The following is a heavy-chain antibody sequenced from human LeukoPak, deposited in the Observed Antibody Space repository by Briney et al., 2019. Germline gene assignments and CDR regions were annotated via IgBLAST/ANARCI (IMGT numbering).Heavy chain of an antibody. D-gene: IGHD3-10*01. CDR2: ISSSGTVI. J-gene: IGHJ6*02. Sequence: GGSLRLSCAASAFTFSDYQMNWIRQAPGKGLEWVSYISSSGTVIYYADSVKGRFTISRDNAKNSLYLQMNSLRAEDTAVYYCARGRYYYGSWYTDVWGQGTTVTVSS. CDR3: ARGRYYYGSWYTDV. V-gene: IGHV3-11*01. CDR1: AFTFSDYQ.